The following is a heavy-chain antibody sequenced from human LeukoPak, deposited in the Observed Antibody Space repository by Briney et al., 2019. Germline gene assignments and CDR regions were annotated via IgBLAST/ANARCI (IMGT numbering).Heavy chain of an antibody. CDR2: TYYRSKWYN. J-gene: IGHJ4*02. CDR3: ARDFGTTGSHTFDY. V-gene: IGHV6-1*01. CDR1: GDSVSSKNGA. D-gene: IGHD1-14*01. Sequence: SQTLSLTCVVSGDSVSSKNGAWNWIRQSPSRGLEWLGRTYYRSKWYNDYAESMEGRMTISQDTSKKQYSLHLNSVPPDDTAVYYCARDFGTTGSHTFDYWGQGTLVTVSS.